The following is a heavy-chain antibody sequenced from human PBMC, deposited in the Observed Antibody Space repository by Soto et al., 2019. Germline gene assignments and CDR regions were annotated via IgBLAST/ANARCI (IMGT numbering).Heavy chain of an antibody. CDR2: IYRTGST. Sequence: SETLSLTCAVSGGSFTSNNWWTWVRQPPGQGLEWIGEIYRTGSTNYNPSLKSRVTISLDKSENQFSLKVTSLTAADTAVYYCASRDPGTSVDYWGQGTLVTVYS. CDR3: ASRDPGTSVDY. CDR1: GGSFTSNNW. V-gene: IGHV4-4*02. D-gene: IGHD1-7*01. J-gene: IGHJ4*02.